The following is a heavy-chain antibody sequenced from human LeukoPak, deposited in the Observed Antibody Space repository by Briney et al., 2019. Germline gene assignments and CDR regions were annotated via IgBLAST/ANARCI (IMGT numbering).Heavy chain of an antibody. V-gene: IGHV1-18*01. Sequence: SVKVSCKASGYTFTSYGISWVRQAPGQGLEWMGWISAYNGNTNYAQKLQGRVTMTTDTSTSTAYMELRSLRSDDTAVYYCARAPNRPRGWSSVNWFDPWGQGTLVTVSS. CDR1: GYTFTSYG. CDR2: ISAYNGNT. J-gene: IGHJ5*02. D-gene: IGHD6-19*01. CDR3: ARAPNRPRGWSSVNWFDP.